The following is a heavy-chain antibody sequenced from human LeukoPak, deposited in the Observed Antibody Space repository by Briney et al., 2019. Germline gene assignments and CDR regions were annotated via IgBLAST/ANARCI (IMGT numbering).Heavy chain of an antibody. V-gene: IGHV1-18*01. CDR3: ARTKNVLRFLEIDY. D-gene: IGHD3-3*01. CDR1: GYTFTSYG. J-gene: IGHJ4*02. CDR2: ISAYNGNT. Sequence: GASVKVSCKASGYTFTSYGISWVRQAPGQGLEWMGWISAYNGNTNYAQKLKRRVTMTTDTSTSKAYMELRSLRSDDTAVYYCARTKNVLRFLEIDYWGQGTLVTVSS.